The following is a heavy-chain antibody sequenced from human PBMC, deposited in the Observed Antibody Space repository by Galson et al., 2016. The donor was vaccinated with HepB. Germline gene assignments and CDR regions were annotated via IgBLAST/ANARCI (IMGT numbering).Heavy chain of an antibody. Sequence: SLRLSCAASGFSFSSYGMHWVRQAPGKGLVWVAVISYDGNDKYYADSVKGRFTISRDNSKNTLNLQMNSLRAEDTAVYYCAKGDSDFDYWGQGTLVTVSS. CDR2: ISYDGNDK. D-gene: IGHD2-15*01. CDR3: AKGDSDFDY. V-gene: IGHV3-30*18. J-gene: IGHJ4*02. CDR1: GFSFSSYG.